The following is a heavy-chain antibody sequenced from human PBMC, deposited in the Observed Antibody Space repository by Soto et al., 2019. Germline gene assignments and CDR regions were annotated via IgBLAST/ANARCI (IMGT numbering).Heavy chain of an antibody. J-gene: IGHJ5*02. CDR3: AKNQGVEGVPLATVDWCDH. CDR2: ISGSGFKK. D-gene: IGHD3-3*01. V-gene: IGHV3-23*01. CDR1: GFIFENFG. Sequence: VVSLRLSCAASGFIFENFGMSWVRQAPGKGLEWISSISGSGFKKYYADSVKGRFTISRDNSKSTVYLELNNLSAEDTAVYHCAKNQGVEGVPLATVDWCDHGGQGSVVT.